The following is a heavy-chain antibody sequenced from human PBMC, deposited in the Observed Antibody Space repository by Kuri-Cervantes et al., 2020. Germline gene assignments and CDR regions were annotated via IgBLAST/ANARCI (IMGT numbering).Heavy chain of an antibody. J-gene: IGHJ3*02. D-gene: IGHD3-22*01. CDR1: GYTFTGYY. Sequence: ASVKVSCKASGYTFTGYYTHWVRQAPGQGLEWMGWINPNSGGTNYAQKFQGRVTMTRDTSINTAYMELNRLRSDDTAVYYCATTVHYYYDTSGPDAFDIWGQGTMVTVSS. CDR3: ATTVHYYYDTSGPDAFDI. V-gene: IGHV1-2*02. CDR2: INPNSGGT.